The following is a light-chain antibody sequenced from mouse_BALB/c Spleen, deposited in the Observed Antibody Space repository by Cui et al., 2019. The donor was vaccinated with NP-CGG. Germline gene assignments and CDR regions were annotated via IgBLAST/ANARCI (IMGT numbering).Light chain of an antibody. J-gene: IGLJ1*01. Sequence: HAVATQASALTTSPGETVTLTCRSSTGAVTIINYANWVQEKPDHLFTGLIGGTNNRVPGVPARFSGSLIGDKAALTITGAQTEDEAIYFCALWYSNHWVFGGGTKLTVL. V-gene: IGLV1*01. CDR2: GTN. CDR1: TGAVTIINY. CDR3: ALWYSNHWV.